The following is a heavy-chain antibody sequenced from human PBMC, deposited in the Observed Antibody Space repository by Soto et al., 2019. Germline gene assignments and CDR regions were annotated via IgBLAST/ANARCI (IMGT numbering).Heavy chain of an antibody. CDR3: ARDRAQYGMDV. V-gene: IGHV6-1*01. Sequence: QVQLQQSGPRLVKPSQTLSLTCAISGDSVSSKSGAWNWIRQSPSRGLEWLGRTYYRTNWHNDSAVSVRSRIIINPDTSKNHFSLQLHSVTPEATGVYYCARDRAQYGMDVWDQGTTVTVS. CDR1: GDSVSSKSGA. D-gene: IGHD3-10*01. CDR2: TYYRTNWHN. J-gene: IGHJ6*02.